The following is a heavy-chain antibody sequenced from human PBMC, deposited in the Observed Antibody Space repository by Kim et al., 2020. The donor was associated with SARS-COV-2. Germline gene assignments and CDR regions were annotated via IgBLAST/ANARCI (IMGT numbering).Heavy chain of an antibody. J-gene: IGHJ4*02. CDR1: GGSISSSSYY. V-gene: IGHV4-39*01. D-gene: IGHD6-19*01. CDR2: IYYSGST. Sequence: SETLSLTCTVSGGSISSSSYYWGWIRQPPGKGLEWIGSIYYSGSTYYNPSLKSRVTISVDTSKNQFSLKLSSVTAADTAVYYCASQYSGWYRVDYWGQGTLVTVSS. CDR3: ASQYSGWYRVDY.